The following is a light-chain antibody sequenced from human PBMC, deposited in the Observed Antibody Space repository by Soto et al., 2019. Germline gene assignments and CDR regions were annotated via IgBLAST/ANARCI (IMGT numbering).Light chain of an antibody. Sequence: EVVLTQSPGTLSLSPGERATLSCRASQSVSSSYLAWYQQKPGQAPRLLIYGASSRATGIQEKFRGSRSGTDFTLTISRLEPEDFAVYYCQQYGSSPWTFGQGTKVDIK. J-gene: IGKJ1*01. CDR3: QQYGSSPWT. CDR2: GAS. V-gene: IGKV3-20*01. CDR1: QSVSSSY.